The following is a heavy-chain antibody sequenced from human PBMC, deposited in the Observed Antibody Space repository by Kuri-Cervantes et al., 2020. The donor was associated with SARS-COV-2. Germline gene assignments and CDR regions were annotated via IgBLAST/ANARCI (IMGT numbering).Heavy chain of an antibody. J-gene: IGHJ4*02. V-gene: IGHV3-23*01. D-gene: IGHD6-19*01. CDR3: ARDARGWSYFDY. CDR2: ISGSGGST. CDR1: GFTFSSYA. Sequence: LSLTCAASGFTFSSYAMSWVRQAPGKGLEWVSAISGSGGSTYYADSVKGRFTISRDNSKNTLYLQMNSLRAEDTAVYYCARDARGWSYFDYWGQGTLVTVSS.